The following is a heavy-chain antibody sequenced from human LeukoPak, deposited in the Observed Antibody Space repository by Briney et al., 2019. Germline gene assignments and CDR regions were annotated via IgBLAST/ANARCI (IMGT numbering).Heavy chain of an antibody. CDR1: GFTFSSYW. CDR3: ASGPSLAMAPWYYYGMDV. CDR2: INSDGSST. D-gene: IGHD5-18*01. J-gene: IGHJ6*02. V-gene: IGHV3-74*01. Sequence: GGSLRLSCAASGFTFSSYWMHWVRQAPGKGLVWVSRINSDGSSTSYADSVKGRFTISRDNAKNTLYLQMDSLRAEDTAVYYCASGPSLAMAPWYYYGMDVWGQGTTVTVSS.